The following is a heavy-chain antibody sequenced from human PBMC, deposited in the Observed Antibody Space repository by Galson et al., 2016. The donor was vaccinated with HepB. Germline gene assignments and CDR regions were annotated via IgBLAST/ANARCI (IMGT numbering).Heavy chain of an antibody. CDR1: GFTVSSNY. CDR3: ARPFFYYYYALDV. J-gene: IGHJ6*02. Sequence: SLRLSCAASGFTVSSNYMSWVRQAPGKGLEWVSLIYSGGTTYYADSVKGRFTISTDNSKNTVYLQMNSLRGEDTAVYYCARPFFYYYYALDVRGLGTTVTVSS. CDR2: IYSGGTT. V-gene: IGHV3-66*04. D-gene: IGHD3-16*01.